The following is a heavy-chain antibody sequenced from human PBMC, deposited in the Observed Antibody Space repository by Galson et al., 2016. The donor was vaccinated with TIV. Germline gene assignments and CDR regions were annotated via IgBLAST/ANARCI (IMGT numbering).Heavy chain of an antibody. J-gene: IGHJ6*02. V-gene: IGHV1-8*01. D-gene: IGHD1-1*01. Sequence: SAQVSCKASGYTFTSYDIRCLRQAPAQRLEWVCWMNHRSGTTDYAEKFQSSVNMTMDTSINTAYMTLSNLRSEDTAVYFCARPPTGIEPYYFGMDVWGQRTTVIVSS. CDR3: ARPPTGIEPYYFGMDV. CDR2: MNHRSGTT. CDR1: GYTFTSYD.